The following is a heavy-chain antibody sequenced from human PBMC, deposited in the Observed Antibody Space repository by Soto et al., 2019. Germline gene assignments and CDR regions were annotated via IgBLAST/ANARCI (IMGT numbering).Heavy chain of an antibody. V-gene: IGHV3-30*18. D-gene: IGHD5-18*01. CDR1: GFTFSSYG. CDR2: TSYDGSNK. CDR3: AKDQVDTAMVLSPFDY. Sequence: GGSLRLSCAASGFTFSSYGMHWVRQAPGKGLEWVAVTSYDGSNKYHADSVKGRFTISRDNSKNTLYLQMNSLRAEDTAVYYCAKDQVDTAMVLSPFDYWGQGTLVTVSS. J-gene: IGHJ4*02.